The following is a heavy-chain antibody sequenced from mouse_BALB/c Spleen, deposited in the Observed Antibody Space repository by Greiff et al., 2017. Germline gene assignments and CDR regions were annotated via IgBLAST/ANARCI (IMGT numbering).Heavy chain of an antibody. CDR3: ARRIYYGNYYAMDY. CDR1: GYTFTDYN. CDR2: INPNNGGT. V-gene: IGHV1-18*01. Sequence: EVQLQQSGPELVKPGASVKIPCKASGYTFTDYNMDWVKQSHGKSLEWIGDINPNNGGTIYNQKFKGKATLTVDKSSSTAYMELSSLTSDDSAVYFCARRIYYGNYYAMDYWGQGTSVTVSS. D-gene: IGHD2-1*01. J-gene: IGHJ4*01.